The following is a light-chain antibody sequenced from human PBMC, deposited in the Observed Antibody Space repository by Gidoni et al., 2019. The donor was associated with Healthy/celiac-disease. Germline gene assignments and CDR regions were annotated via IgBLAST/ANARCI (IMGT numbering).Light chain of an antibody. V-gene: IGKV1-5*03. CDR3: QQYNSYLYT. CDR1: RSISSW. Sequence: DIQMTQSPSTLSASVGDRVTITCRLSRSISSWLAWYQQKPGKAPNLLIYKASSLESGVPSRFSGSGSGTEFTLTISRLQPDDFATYYCQQYNSYLYTFGQTTKLEIK. J-gene: IGKJ2*01. CDR2: KAS.